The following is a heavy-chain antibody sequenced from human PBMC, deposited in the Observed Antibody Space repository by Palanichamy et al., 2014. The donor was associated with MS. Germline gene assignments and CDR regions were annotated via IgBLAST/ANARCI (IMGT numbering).Heavy chain of an antibody. CDR3: ARGRGYKDYRYFDY. CDR1: GFIVSDNY. D-gene: IGHD5-12*01. V-gene: IGHV3-53*02. CDR2: IYSGGTT. Sequence: EVQLVETGGGLIQPGGSLRLSCAVSGFIVSDNYMSWVRQAPGKGLEWVSVIYSGGTTYYADSVKGRFTISRDTSTNTVYLQMSSLRAEDTAVYYCARGRGYKDYRYFDYWGQGSLVTVSS. J-gene: IGHJ4*02.